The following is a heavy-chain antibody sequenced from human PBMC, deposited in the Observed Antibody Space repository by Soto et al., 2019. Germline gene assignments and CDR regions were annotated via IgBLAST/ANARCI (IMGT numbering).Heavy chain of an antibody. D-gene: IGHD5-18*01. J-gene: IGHJ6*02. V-gene: IGHV4-34*01. CDR3: ARVQDTAMVRYYYGMDV. CDR1: GGSFSGYY. CDR2: INHSGST. Sequence: SETLSLTCAVYGGSFSGYYWSWIRQPPGKGLEWIGEINHSGSTNYNPSLKSRVTISVDKSKNQFSLKLSSVTAADTAVYYCARVQDTAMVRYYYGMDVWGQGTTVTVSS.